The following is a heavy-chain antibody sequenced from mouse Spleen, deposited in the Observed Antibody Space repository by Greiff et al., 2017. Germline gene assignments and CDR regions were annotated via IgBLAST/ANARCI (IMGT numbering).Heavy chain of an antibody. CDR1: GYSFTGYY. V-gene: IGHV1-42*01. CDR2: INPSTGGT. J-gene: IGHJ4*01. D-gene: IGHD2-3*01. CDR3: ARRRNDGYYAMDY. Sequence: EVQLQQSGPELVKPGASVKISCKASGYSFTGYYMNWVKQSPEKSLEWIGEINPSTGGTTYNQKFKAKATLTVDKSSSTAYMQLKSLTSEDSAVYYCARRRNDGYYAMDYWGQGTSVTVSS.